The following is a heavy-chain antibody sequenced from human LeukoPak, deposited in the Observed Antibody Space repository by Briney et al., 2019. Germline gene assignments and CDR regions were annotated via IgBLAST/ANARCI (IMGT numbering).Heavy chain of an antibody. D-gene: IGHD3-3*01. Sequence: GASVKVSCKASGGTFSSYAISWVRQAPGQGLEWMGGIIPIFGTANYAQKFQGRVTITTDESTSTAYMELSSLRSEDAAGYHCARGSKLRFLEWLFDYWGQGTLVAVSS. J-gene: IGHJ4*02. V-gene: IGHV1-69*05. CDR3: ARGSKLRFLEWLFDY. CDR2: IIPIFGTA. CDR1: GGTFSSYA.